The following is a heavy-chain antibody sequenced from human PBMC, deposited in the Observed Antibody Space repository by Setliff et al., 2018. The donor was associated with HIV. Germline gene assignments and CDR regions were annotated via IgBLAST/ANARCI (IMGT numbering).Heavy chain of an antibody. J-gene: IGHJ4*02. Sequence: GGSLRLSCAASGFTFSSFAMTWVRQAPGKGLEWVTTIRGYDEATHYTDSVKGRFTISRDISRNTLYLQMNSLRVEDTAVYYCTRPQYFYDIGGSDYWGQGTLVTVSS. V-gene: IGHV3-23*01. CDR2: IRGYDEAT. CDR1: GFTFSSFA. D-gene: IGHD3-22*01. CDR3: TRPQYFYDIGGSDY.